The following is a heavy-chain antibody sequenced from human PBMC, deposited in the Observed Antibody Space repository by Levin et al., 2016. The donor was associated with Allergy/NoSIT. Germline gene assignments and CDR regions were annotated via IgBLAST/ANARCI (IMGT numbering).Heavy chain of an antibody. J-gene: IGHJ3*02. CDR3: ARKNKSQYYYDSSDFFDAVDI. V-gene: IGHV1-69*06. CDR2: IIPMFDKP. Sequence: WVRQAPGQGLEWMGGIIPMFDKPNYAQKFQDRVTFTADKSTSTAYMELSSLRSEDTAVYYCARKNKSQYYYDSSDFFDAVDIWGQGTMVTVSS. D-gene: IGHD3-22*01.